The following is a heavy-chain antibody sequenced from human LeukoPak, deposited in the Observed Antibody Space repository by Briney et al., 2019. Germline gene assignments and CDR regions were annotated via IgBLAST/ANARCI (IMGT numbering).Heavy chain of an antibody. CDR1: GYTLTELS. V-gene: IGHV1-24*01. CDR3: ARDNDYVWGSYRYPGY. CDR2: FDPEDGET. Sequence: GASVKVSCKVSGYTLTELSMHWVRQAPGKGLEWMGGFDPEDGETIYAQKFQGRVTMTEDTSTDTAYMELSSLRSEDTAVYYCARDNDYVWGSYRYPGYWGQGTLVTVPS. D-gene: IGHD3-16*02. J-gene: IGHJ4*02.